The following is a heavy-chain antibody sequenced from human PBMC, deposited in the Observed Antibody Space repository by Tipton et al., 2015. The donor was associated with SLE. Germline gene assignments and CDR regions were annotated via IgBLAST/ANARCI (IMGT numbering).Heavy chain of an antibody. CDR2: IHSSGST. CDR1: GGSINSYY. CDR3: ARSDGGY. Sequence: LRLSCTVSGGSINSYYWSWTRQPPGKGLEWIGYIHSSGSTNYNSSLESRVTISIDTSRNQFSLKLTSVTAADTAVYYCARSDGGYWGQGTLVTVSS. J-gene: IGHJ4*02. D-gene: IGHD3-16*01. V-gene: IGHV4-59*01.